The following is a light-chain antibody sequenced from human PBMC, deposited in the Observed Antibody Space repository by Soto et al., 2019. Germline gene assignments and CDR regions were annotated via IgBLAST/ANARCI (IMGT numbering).Light chain of an antibody. V-gene: IGLV1-40*01. Sequence: QAVVTQTPSVSGAPGQRVTISCTGRSSNIGAGYDVHWYQHLPGTAPKLLIYGTTNRPSGVPDRFSGSKSGISASLAITGLQAEDEADYYCHSYDSSLSASVFGAGTKVTVL. J-gene: IGLJ1*01. CDR2: GTT. CDR3: HSYDSSLSASV. CDR1: SSNIGAGYD.